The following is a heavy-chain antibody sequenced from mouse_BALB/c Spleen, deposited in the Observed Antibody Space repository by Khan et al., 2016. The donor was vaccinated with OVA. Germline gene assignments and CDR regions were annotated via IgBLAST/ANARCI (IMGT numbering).Heavy chain of an antibody. Sequence: EVELVESGGGLVQPGGSRKLSCAASGFTFSDYGLAWVRQAPGKGPEWVAFISSLAYSIYYADTVTGRFTISRANAKNTLYLEMSSLRSKDTAMYYCARSWAMDYWGQGTSVTVSS. CDR3: ARSWAMDY. V-gene: IGHV5-15*02. CDR2: ISSLAYSI. J-gene: IGHJ4*01. CDR1: GFTFSDYG.